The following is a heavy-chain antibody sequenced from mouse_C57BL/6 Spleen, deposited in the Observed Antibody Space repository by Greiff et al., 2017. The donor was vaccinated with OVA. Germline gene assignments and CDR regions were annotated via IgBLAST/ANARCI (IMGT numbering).Heavy chain of an antibody. Sequence: EVHLVESGEGLVKPGGSLKLSCAASGFTFSSYAMSWVRQTPEKRLAWVAYISSGGDYISYADTVKGRFTLSRDNARNPLYLQMSSLKSEDTAMYYCTRVPTGSYAMDYWGQGTSVTVSS. J-gene: IGHJ4*01. D-gene: IGHD4-1*02. V-gene: IGHV5-9-1*02. CDR1: GFTFSSYA. CDR3: TRVPTGSYAMDY. CDR2: ISSGGDYI.